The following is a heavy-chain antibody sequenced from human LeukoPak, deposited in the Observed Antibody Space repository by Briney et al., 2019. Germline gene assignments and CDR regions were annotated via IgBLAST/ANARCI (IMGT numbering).Heavy chain of an antibody. J-gene: IGHJ6*03. CDR2: IIPILGIS. CDR1: GGTFSSYT. V-gene: IGHV1-69*02. CDR3: AIVVVPANMDV. Sequence: SVKVSCKASGGTFSSYTISWVRQAPGQGLEWMGRIIPILGISNYAQKFQGRVTITAAKSTSTAYLGMSSLRSEDTAVYYCAIVVVPANMDVWGKGTTVTVSS. D-gene: IGHD2-2*01.